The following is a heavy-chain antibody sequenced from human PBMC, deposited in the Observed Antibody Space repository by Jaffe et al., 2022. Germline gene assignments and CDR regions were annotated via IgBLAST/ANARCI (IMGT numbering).Heavy chain of an antibody. CDR3: ARILLWFGEVNYMDV. CDR2: INHSGST. CDR1: GGSFSGYY. D-gene: IGHD3-10*01. J-gene: IGHJ6*03. Sequence: QVQLQQWGAGLLKPSETLSLTCAVYGGSFSGYYWSWIRQPPGKGLEWIGEINHSGSTNYNPSLKSRVTISVDTSKNQFSLKLSSVTAADTAVYYCARILLWFGEVNYMDVWGKGTTVTVSS. V-gene: IGHV4-34*01.